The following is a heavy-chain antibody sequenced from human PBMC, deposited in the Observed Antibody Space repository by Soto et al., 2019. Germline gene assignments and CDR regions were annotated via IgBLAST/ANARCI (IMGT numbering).Heavy chain of an antibody. CDR3: AYSSGWWRLDV. CDR2: KHHSGST. CDR1: GGSINNGYW. D-gene: IGHD6-19*01. J-gene: IGHJ6*02. V-gene: IGHV4-4*02. Sequence: QVHLQESGPGLVKPSGTLSLTCGVSGGSINNGYWWTWVRQPPGKGLEWIGEKHHSGSTNYHLSLKSRVSICLDKSKNQFSLILSSVTAADTAVYYCAYSSGWWRLDVWGQGTTVTVSS.